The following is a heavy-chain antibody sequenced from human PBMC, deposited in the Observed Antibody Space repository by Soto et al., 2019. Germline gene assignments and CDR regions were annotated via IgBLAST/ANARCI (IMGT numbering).Heavy chain of an antibody. D-gene: IGHD3-3*01. CDR1: GYTFTSYG. Sequence: SVKVSCKASGYTFTSYGISWVRQAPGQGLEWMGGIIPIIGNANYAQKFQGRVTITTDESTSTAYMELSSLRSEDTAVYYCARTIFGVVIPPVAGMDVWGQGTTVTVSS. V-gene: IGHV1-69*05. J-gene: IGHJ6*02. CDR2: IIPIIGNA. CDR3: ARTIFGVVIPPVAGMDV.